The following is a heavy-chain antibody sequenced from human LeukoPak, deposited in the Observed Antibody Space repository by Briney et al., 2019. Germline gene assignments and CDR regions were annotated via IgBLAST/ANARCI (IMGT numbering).Heavy chain of an antibody. CDR2: IYYSGST. Sequence: SETLSLTCTVSGGSISSYYWSWIRQPPGKGLEWIGYIYYSGSTNYNPSLKSRVTISVDTSKNQFSLKLSSVTAADTAVYYCARGGGGGYYYYYMDVWGKGTTVTVSS. D-gene: IGHD2-21*01. V-gene: IGHV4-59*01. J-gene: IGHJ6*03. CDR1: GGSISSYY. CDR3: ARGGGGGYYYYYMDV.